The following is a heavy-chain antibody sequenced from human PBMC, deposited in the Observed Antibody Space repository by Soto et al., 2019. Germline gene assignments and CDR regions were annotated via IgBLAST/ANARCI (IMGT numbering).Heavy chain of an antibody. J-gene: IGHJ4*02. CDR1: GYTFTGNY. CDR3: ARGDKLSLYPQLDY. CDR2: INVNSGGT. V-gene: IGHV1-2*04. D-gene: IGHD3-16*02. Sequence: QVQLVQSGAEVKKPGASVKVSCKASGYTFTGNYMHWVRQAPGQGFEWMGWINVNSGGTKYAQKFQGWVTMTRDTSISTAYMELSRLRSDGTAVYYCARGDKLSLYPQLDYWGQGTLVTVSS.